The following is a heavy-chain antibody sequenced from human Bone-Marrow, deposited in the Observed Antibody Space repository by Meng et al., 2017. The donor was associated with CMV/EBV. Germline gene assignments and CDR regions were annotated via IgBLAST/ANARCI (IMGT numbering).Heavy chain of an antibody. V-gene: IGHV1-2*02. CDR2: INPNSGGT. J-gene: IGHJ4*02. Sequence: ASVKVSCKASGYTFTGYYMHWVRQAPGQGLEWMGWINPNSGGTNYAQKLQGRVTMTRDTSISTAYMELSRLRSDDTAVYYCARAAWELLLGFDYWGQGTLVTVSS. D-gene: IGHD1-26*01. CDR1: GYTFTGYY. CDR3: ARAAWELLLGFDY.